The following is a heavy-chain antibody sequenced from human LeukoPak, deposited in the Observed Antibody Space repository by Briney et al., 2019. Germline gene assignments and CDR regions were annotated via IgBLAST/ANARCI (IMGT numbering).Heavy chain of an antibody. CDR1: GGSISSYC. CDR3: ARWSGYALD. CDR2: IYYSGST. V-gene: IGHV4-59*01. Sequence: PSETLSLTCTVPGGSISSYCWSWIRQPPGKGLEWIGYIYYSGSTNYNPSLKSRVTMSIDTSKNQFSLKLSSVTAADTAVYYCARWSGYALDWGQGTLVTVSS. J-gene: IGHJ4*02. D-gene: IGHD2-2*01.